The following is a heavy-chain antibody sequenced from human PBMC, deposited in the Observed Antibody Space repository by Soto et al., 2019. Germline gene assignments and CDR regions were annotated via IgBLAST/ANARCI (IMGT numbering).Heavy chain of an antibody. CDR1: GDSVSSNSAA. CDR3: ARDGYDFWSGPTGTYYGMDV. D-gene: IGHD3-3*01. V-gene: IGHV6-1*01. CDR2: TYYRSKWYN. J-gene: IGHJ6*02. Sequence: PSQTLSLTCVISGDSVSSNSAAWNWIRQSPSRGLEWLGRTYYRSKWYNDYAVSVKSRITINPDTSKNQFSLQLNSVTPEDTAVYYCARDGYDFWSGPTGTYYGMDVWGQGTTVTVSS.